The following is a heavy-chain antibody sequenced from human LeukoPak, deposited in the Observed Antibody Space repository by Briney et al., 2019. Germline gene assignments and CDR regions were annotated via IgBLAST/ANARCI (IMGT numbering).Heavy chain of an antibody. Sequence: SETLSLTCAVYGGSFSGYYWSWIRQPPGKGLEWIGEINHSGSTNYNPSLRSRVTISVDKSKNQFSLKLSSVTAADTAVYYCARDKRGLGSYFDYWGQGTLVTVSS. CDR2: INHSGST. J-gene: IGHJ4*02. V-gene: IGHV4-34*01. D-gene: IGHD1-26*01. CDR3: ARDKRGLGSYFDY. CDR1: GGSFSGYY.